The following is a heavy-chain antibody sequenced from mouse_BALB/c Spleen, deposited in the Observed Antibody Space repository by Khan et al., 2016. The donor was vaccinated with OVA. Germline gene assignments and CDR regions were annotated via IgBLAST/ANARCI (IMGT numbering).Heavy chain of an antibody. CDR1: GFTFSSYN. CDR3: ADHLTGSCAY. J-gene: IGHJ3*01. D-gene: IGHD4-1*01. V-gene: IGHV5-6*01. CDR2: ISSGGDYT. Sequence: EVELVESGGDLVKPGGSLKLSCAASGFTFSSYNMSWVRQTPDKRLEWVASISSGGDYTYYPDSVKGRFTISRDNAKNTLYLQMSDLKSEDTAMYYCADHLTGSCAYWGQGTLVTVSA.